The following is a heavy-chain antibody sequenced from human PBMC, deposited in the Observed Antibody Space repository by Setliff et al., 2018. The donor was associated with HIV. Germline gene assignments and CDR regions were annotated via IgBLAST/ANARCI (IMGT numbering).Heavy chain of an antibody. Sequence: SETLSLTCTDSGGSVSSPGYYWGWIRQPPGKGLEWIGSVYNSGITFKNPSPKSRVTISVDRSGNQFSLRLTSVTAADTAVYYCATCRHRPSNWFDPWGQGTVVTVS. CDR1: GGSVSSPGYY. V-gene: IGHV4-39*07. J-gene: IGHJ5*02. CDR3: ATCRHRPSNWFDP. CDR2: VYNSGIT.